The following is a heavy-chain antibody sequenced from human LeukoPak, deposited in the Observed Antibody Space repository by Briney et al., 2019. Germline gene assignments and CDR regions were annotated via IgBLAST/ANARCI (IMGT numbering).Heavy chain of an antibody. CDR1: GGSISSSSYY. Sequence: SETLSLTCTVSGGSISSSSYYWGWIRQPPGKGLEWIGSIYYSGSTYYNPSLKSRVTISVDTSKNQFSLKLSSVTAADTAVYYCARESRYYHDVGVFDPWGQGTLVTVSS. CDR3: ARESRYYHDVGVFDP. V-gene: IGHV4-39*07. J-gene: IGHJ5*02. CDR2: IYYSGST. D-gene: IGHD3-22*01.